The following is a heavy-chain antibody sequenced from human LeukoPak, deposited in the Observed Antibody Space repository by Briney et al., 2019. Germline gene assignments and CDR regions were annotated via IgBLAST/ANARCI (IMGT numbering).Heavy chain of an antibody. J-gene: IGHJ3*02. Sequence: PGGSLRLSCAAAGFTFDTYTMNWVRPAPGKGLEWVSSISSGTSYIYYADSVKGRFTISRDNAKNSLYLQMNSLRAEDTAVHYCATGNYGSGLLDIWGQGTMVTVSS. V-gene: IGHV3-21*01. CDR1: GFTFDTYT. CDR2: ISSGTSYI. D-gene: IGHD3-10*01. CDR3: ATGNYGSGLLDI.